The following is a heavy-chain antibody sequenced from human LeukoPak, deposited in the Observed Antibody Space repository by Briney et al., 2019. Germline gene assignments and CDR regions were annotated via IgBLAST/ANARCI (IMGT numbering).Heavy chain of an antibody. J-gene: IGHJ4*02. CDR3: AKETDSSSSTHFDY. CDR1: GFTFSNYA. Sequence: GGSLRLSCAASGFTFSNYAVMWVRQAPGQGLEWVSAITSGGAPRYADSVKGRFTISRDNSKNTLYLQMNSLRAEDTAVYYCAKETDSSSSTHFDYWGQGTLVTVSS. D-gene: IGHD6-6*01. V-gene: IGHV3-23*01. CDR2: ITSGGAP.